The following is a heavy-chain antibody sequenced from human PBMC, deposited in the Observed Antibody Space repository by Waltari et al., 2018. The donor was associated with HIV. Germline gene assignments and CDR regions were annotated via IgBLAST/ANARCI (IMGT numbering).Heavy chain of an antibody. CDR3: ARTPYCVGGDCYARGIYFEF. J-gene: IGHJ4*02. V-gene: IGHV1-8*01. CDR2: MNPDSGNT. Sequence: QEQLVQSGAEMKKPGASVKVSCKASRYTFPSHDIHWVRQAPGQGLEWLGWMNPDSGNTGYAQNFQVRVNMTRTTSINTAYLELFSLTSDDTAVYYCARTPYCVGGDCYARGIYFEFWGQGTLVTVSS. CDR1: RYTFPSHD. D-gene: IGHD2-21*01.